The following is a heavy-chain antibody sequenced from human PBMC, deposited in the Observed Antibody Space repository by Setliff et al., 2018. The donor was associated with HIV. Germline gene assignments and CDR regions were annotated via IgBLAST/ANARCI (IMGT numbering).Heavy chain of an antibody. Sequence: SETLSLTCAVYGGSFSAYYWSWIRQTPGKGLEWIGEINHSGGTNYNPSLKSRVTISVDTSKNQFSLKLRSVTAADTALYYCARGRYRSRWYASDHYYIDVWGKGTTVTVSS. D-gene: IGHD6-13*01. CDR2: INHSGGT. V-gene: IGHV4-34*01. CDR3: ARGRYRSRWYASDHYYIDV. CDR1: GGSFSAYY. J-gene: IGHJ6*03.